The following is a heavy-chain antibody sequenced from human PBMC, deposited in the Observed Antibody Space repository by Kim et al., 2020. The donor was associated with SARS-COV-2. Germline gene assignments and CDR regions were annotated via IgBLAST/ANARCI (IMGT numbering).Heavy chain of an antibody. J-gene: IGHJ4*02. CDR3: ARGSGGTRPNFDY. Sequence: SETLSLTCTVSGGSINSYYWNWIRQSPGDGLEWIGYMYYTGTTNYNPSLRSRVTISVDTSKKQFSLQVASVTTADTAVYFCARGSGGTRPNFDYWGQGRLVTVSS. CDR1: GGSINSYY. CDR2: MYYTGTT. V-gene: IGHV4-59*13. D-gene: IGHD3-16*01.